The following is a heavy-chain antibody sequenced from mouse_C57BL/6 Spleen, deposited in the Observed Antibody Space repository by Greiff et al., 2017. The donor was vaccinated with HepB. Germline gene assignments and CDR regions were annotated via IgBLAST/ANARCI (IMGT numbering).Heavy chain of an antibody. V-gene: IGHV2-2*01. Sequence: VMLVESGPGLVQPSQSLSTTCTVSGFSLTSYGVHWVRQSPGKGLEWLGVIWSGGSTDYNAAFISRLSISKDNSKSQVFFKMNSLQADDTAIYYCARNKLLRGSAMDYWGQGTSVTVSS. CDR1: GFSLTSYG. D-gene: IGHD1-1*01. CDR2: IWSGGST. J-gene: IGHJ4*01. CDR3: ARNKLLRGSAMDY.